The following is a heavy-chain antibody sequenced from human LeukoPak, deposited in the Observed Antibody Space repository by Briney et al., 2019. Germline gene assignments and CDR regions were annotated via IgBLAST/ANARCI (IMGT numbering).Heavy chain of an antibody. V-gene: IGHV1-18*04. CDR2: ISAYNGNT. D-gene: IGHD2-15*01. CDR1: GNTFTSYY. J-gene: IGHJ4*02. CDR3: ARASYCSDGSCYSDY. Sequence: ASVKVSCKVPGNTFTSYYINWVRQAPGQGLEWMGWISAYNGNTIYAQKVKGRVTMTTDTSTSTAYMELRSLKSDDTAVYYCARASYCSDGSCYSDYWGQGTLVTVSS.